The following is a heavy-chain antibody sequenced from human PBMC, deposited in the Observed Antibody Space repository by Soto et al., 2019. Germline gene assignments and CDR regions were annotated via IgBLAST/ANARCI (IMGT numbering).Heavy chain of an antibody. V-gene: IGHV3-23*01. Sequence: EVQLLESGGGLVQPGGYLRLSCAASGFTFSSYAMSWVRQAPGKGLEWVSAISGSGGSTYYADSVKGRFTISRDNSKNTLYLQMNSLRAEDTAVYYCATFTIFGVVGVWWGQGTLVTVSS. CDR2: ISGSGGST. CDR3: ATFTIFGVVGVW. CDR1: GFTFSSYA. D-gene: IGHD3-3*01. J-gene: IGHJ4*02.